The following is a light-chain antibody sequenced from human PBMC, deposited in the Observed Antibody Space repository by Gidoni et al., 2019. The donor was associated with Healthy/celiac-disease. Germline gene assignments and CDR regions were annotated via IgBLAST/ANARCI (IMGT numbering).Light chain of an antibody. J-gene: IGKJ4*01. Sequence: ELVLTQPPVNLSLSPGESATLSCRASQSVSSYLAWAQQKPGQAPRPLIYDASNRATGIPARFSGSGSGTDFTLTISSLEPEDFAVYYCQQRSNWPSLTFGGGTKVEIK. CDR2: DAS. V-gene: IGKV3-11*01. CDR1: QSVSSY. CDR3: QQRSNWPSLT.